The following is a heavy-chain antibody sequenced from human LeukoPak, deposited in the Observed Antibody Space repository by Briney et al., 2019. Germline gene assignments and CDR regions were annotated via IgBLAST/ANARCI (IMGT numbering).Heavy chain of an antibody. CDR2: ISAYNGDT. CDR3: VRDSDIVVVPVPSLYTWFDP. Sequence: GASVKVSCKASGYDFKTKGISWVRQAPGEGLEWMGWISAYNGDTKYAQKFEGRVDMTIDTSTTTAYLELRGLRSDDTAVYYCVRDSDIVVVPVPSLYTWFDPWGQGTLVIVSS. V-gene: IGHV1-18*01. CDR1: GYDFKTKG. D-gene: IGHD2-21*01. J-gene: IGHJ5*02.